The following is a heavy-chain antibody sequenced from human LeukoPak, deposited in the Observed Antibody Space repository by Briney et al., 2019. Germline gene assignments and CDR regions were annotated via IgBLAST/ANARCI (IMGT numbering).Heavy chain of an antibody. Sequence: GGSLRLSCAVSGFTFGNYWMSWVRQAPGKGLEWVANIKQDGSEKHYGDSVRGRFTISRDNAKNPLYLQMSSLGVDDTAVYYCARYSNSGPIEYWGQGTLVTVSS. J-gene: IGHJ4*02. D-gene: IGHD2-15*01. CDR2: IKQDGSEK. V-gene: IGHV3-7*01. CDR3: ARYSNSGPIEY. CDR1: GFTFGNYW.